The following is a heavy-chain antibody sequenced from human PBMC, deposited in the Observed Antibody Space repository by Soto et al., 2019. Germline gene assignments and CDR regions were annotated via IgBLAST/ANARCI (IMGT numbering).Heavy chain of an antibody. D-gene: IGHD2-21*02. V-gene: IGHV3-33*01. J-gene: IGHJ5*02. Sequence: QVQLVESGGGVVQPGRSLRLSCAASGFTFSSYGMHWVRQAPGKGLEWVAVIWYDGSNKYYADSVKGGFTISRDNSKNTLYLQMNSLRAEDTAVYYCARGGVTHNWFDPWGQGTLVTVSS. CDR3: ARGGVTHNWFDP. CDR2: IWYDGSNK. CDR1: GFTFSSYG.